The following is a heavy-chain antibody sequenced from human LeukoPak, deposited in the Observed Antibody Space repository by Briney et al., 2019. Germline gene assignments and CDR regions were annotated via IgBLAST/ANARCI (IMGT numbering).Heavy chain of an antibody. CDR3: AKTYRGSSGWYGN. V-gene: IGHV3-13*01. J-gene: IGHJ4*02. Sequence: GGSLRLSCAASGFTVSEYDMHWVRQATGKGLEWVSAIGIVGDTYYVGSVKGRFTMSRDNASNKVHLQMNSLRAEDTAVYYCAKTYRGSSGWYGNWGQGTLVTVSS. D-gene: IGHD6-19*01. CDR1: GFTVSEYD. CDR2: IGIVGDT.